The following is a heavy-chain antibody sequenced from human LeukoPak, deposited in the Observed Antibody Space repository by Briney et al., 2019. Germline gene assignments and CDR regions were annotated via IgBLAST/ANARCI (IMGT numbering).Heavy chain of an antibody. CDR3: ARITYDFWSGYYMPDDP. J-gene: IGHJ5*02. D-gene: IGHD3-3*01. Sequence: GASVKVSCKASGYTFTNYGISWVRQAPGQGLEWMGWISIYNGNTDYAQKLRGKVTMTTDTSTSTAYKELRSLRSDDTAVYYCARITYDFWSGYYMPDDPWGQGTLVTVSS. CDR1: GYTFTNYG. CDR2: ISIYNGNT. V-gene: IGHV1-18*01.